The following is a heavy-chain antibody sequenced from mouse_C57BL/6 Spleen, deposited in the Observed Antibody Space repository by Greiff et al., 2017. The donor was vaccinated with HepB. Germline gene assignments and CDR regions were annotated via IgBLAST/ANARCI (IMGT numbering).Heavy chain of an antibody. Sequence: EVKLMESGEGLVKPGGSLKLSCAASGFTFSSYAMSWVRQTPEKRLEWVAYISSGGDYTYYADTVKGRFTISRDNARNTLYLQMSSLKSEDTAMYSCTRDLLDYWGQGTTLTVSS. CDR1: GFTFSSYA. CDR2: ISSGGDYT. V-gene: IGHV5-9-1*02. CDR3: TRDLLDY. J-gene: IGHJ2*01.